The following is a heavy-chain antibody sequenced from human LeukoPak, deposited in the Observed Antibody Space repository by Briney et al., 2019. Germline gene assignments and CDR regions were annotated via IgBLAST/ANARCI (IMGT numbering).Heavy chain of an antibody. V-gene: IGHV3-23*01. Sequence: GGSLRLSCAVSGFTFSNYAMSWVRQAPGKGLEWISGIGATGDNTLYADSVKGRFIISRDNSKNTLFLQMNSLRAEDTAVYYCAKHTKKFFGTYYYDSSGYFGLLDHWGQGILVIVS. J-gene: IGHJ4*02. CDR1: GFTFSNYA. CDR2: IGATGDNT. CDR3: AKHTKKFFGTYYYDSSGYFGLLDH. D-gene: IGHD3-22*01.